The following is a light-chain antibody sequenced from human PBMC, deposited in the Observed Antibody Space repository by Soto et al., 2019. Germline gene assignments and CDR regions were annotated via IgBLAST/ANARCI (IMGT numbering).Light chain of an antibody. J-gene: IGKJ5*01. V-gene: IGKV3D-20*02. CDR1: QSVSSNY. CDR2: GAS. Sequence: EIVLTQSPATLSLSPGERATLSSRASQSVSSNYLAWYQQKPGQAPRLLIYGASSRATGIPARFSGSGSGTDFTLTISSLEPEDFAVYYCQQRSNGPITFGQGTRLEI. CDR3: QQRSNGPIT.